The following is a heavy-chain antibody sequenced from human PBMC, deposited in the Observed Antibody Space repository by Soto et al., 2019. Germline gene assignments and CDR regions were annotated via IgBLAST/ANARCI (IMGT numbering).Heavy chain of an antibody. CDR2: ISGGGDTT. CDR3: AKGRGGSGSLTPRVDF. V-gene: IGHV3-23*01. D-gene: IGHD3-10*01. CDR1: GFTFNNYA. Sequence: EVQLLESGGGLVQPGGSLRLSCAASGFTFNNYAMTWVRQAPGKGLEWVSAISGGGDTTSYADSVKGRFTVSRDGSKNTLYLPMSSLRAEDTALYSCAKGRGGSGSLTPRVDFWGQGTLVTVSS. J-gene: IGHJ4*02.